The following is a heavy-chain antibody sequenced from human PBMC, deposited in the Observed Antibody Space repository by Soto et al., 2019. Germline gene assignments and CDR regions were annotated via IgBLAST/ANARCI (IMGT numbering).Heavy chain of an antibody. D-gene: IGHD2-2*01. CDR2: INPNSGGT. J-gene: IGHJ6*02. V-gene: IGHV1-2*02. Sequence: ASVKVSCKXSGYTFTGYYMHWVRQAPGQGLEWMGWINPNSGGTNYAQKFQGRVTMTRDTSISTAYMELSRLRSDDTAVYYCARSRRGVVVVPAATHGMDVWGQGTTVTVSS. CDR1: GYTFTGYY. CDR3: ARSRRGVVVVPAATHGMDV.